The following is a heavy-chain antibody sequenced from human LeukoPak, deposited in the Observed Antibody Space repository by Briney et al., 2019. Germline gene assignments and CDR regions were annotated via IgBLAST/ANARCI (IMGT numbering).Heavy chain of an antibody. Sequence: GGSLRLSCAASGFTFSSYAMHWVRQAPGKGLEWVAVISYDGSNKYYADSVKGRFTISRDNSKNTLYLQVNSLRAEDTAVYYCARDREDYGGNSFDYWGQGTLVTVSS. J-gene: IGHJ4*02. CDR1: GFTFSSYA. V-gene: IGHV3-30-3*01. CDR2: ISYDGSNK. D-gene: IGHD4-23*01. CDR3: ARDREDYGGNSFDY.